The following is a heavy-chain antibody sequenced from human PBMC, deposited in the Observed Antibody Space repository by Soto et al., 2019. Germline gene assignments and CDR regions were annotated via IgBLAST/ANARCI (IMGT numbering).Heavy chain of an antibody. D-gene: IGHD6-19*01. Sequence: PSETLSLTCTVSGGSISSYYWSWIRQPPGKGLEWIGYIYYSGSTNYNPSLKSRVTISVDTSKNQFSLKLSSVTAADTAVCYCARLIGSGWYNWFDPWGQGTLVTVSS. J-gene: IGHJ5*02. CDR3: ARLIGSGWYNWFDP. V-gene: IGHV4-59*01. CDR1: GGSISSYY. CDR2: IYYSGST.